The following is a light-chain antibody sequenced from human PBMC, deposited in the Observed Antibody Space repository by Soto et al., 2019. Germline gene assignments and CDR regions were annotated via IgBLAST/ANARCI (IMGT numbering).Light chain of an antibody. CDR3: QHYDTPPYS. J-gene: IGKJ2*03. V-gene: IGKV1-33*01. CDR2: DAS. Sequence: DIPMTQSPSSLSASVGDRVTITCRASQDISNYLNWYQHKAGQAPKLLIYDASNLETGIPSRFSGTGSGTDFTLTLSSLQPEDIATYYCQHYDTPPYSFGQGTKLEIK. CDR1: QDISNY.